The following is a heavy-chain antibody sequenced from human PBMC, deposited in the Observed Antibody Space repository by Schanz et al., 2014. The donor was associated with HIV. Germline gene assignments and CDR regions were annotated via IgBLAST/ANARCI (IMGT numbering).Heavy chain of an antibody. J-gene: IGHJ6*02. V-gene: IGHV3-33*01. CDR1: GFTFSSYG. CDR3: ARVWADYGMDV. CDR2: LWFDGSID. Sequence: VQLLESGGGLVQPGGSLRLSCAVSGFTFSSYGMHWVRQAPGKGLEWVAILWFDGSIDYYVDSVKGRFTVFRDNSKNSLYLQMNRLRAEDTALYYCARVWADYGMDVWGQGTTVTVSS. D-gene: IGHD3-16*01.